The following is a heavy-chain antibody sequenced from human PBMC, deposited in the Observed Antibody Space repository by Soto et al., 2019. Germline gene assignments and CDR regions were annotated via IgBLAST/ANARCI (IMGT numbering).Heavy chain of an antibody. CDR3: ARTTVTTSQLGGSSKYNWFDP. J-gene: IGHJ5*02. CDR1: GGSISSGGYY. CDR2: IYYSGST. Sequence: SETLSLTCTVSGGSISSGGYYWSWIRQHPGKGLEWIGYIYYSGSTYYNPSLKSRVTISVDTSKNQFSLKLSSVTAADTAVYYCARTTVTTSQLGGSSKYNWFDPWGQGTLVTVS. V-gene: IGHV4-31*03. D-gene: IGHD4-17*01.